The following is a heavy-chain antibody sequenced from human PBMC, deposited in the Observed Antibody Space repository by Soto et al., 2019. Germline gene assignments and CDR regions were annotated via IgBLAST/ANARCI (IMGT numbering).Heavy chain of an antibody. D-gene: IGHD6-19*01. V-gene: IGHV6-1*01. CDR3: ARRIAVAGSYYYYGMDV. Sequence: SQTLSLTCAISGDSVSSNSAAWNWIRQSPSRGLEWLGRTYYRSKWYNDYAVSVESRTTINPDTSKNQFSLQLNSVTPEDTAVYYCARRIAVAGSYYYYGMDVWGQGTTVTVSS. J-gene: IGHJ6*02. CDR1: GDSVSSNSAA. CDR2: TYYRSKWYN.